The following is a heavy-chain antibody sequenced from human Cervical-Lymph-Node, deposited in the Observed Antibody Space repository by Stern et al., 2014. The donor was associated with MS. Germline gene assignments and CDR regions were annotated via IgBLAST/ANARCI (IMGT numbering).Heavy chain of an antibody. V-gene: IGHV3-30-3*01. CDR3: ARVNILTGYYVFDF. CDR1: ESDFSNFA. Sequence: QVQLVQSGGGVVQPGKSLRLSCVASESDFSNFAMHWLRQAPGKEMEWVAFLSYGGDNKYYRDSVKGRFTISRDNSQSTLFLHMNSLRVEDTAVYYCARVNILTGYYVFDFWGQGALVTVSS. D-gene: IGHD3-9*01. CDR2: LSYGGDNK. J-gene: IGHJ4*02.